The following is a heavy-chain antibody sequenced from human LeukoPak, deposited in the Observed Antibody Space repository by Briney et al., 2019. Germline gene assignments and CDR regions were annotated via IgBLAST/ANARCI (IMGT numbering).Heavy chain of an antibody. D-gene: IGHD2-15*01. CDR3: ARTGDGSFDY. Sequence: VKVSCKASGYTFTASYMHWVRQAPGQGLECMGWINPNSGGTNYAQKFQGRVTMTRDTSISTAYLELSNLSSDDTAVYYCARTGDGSFDYWGQGTLVTVSS. CDR1: GYTFTASY. V-gene: IGHV1-2*02. J-gene: IGHJ4*02. CDR2: INPNSGGT.